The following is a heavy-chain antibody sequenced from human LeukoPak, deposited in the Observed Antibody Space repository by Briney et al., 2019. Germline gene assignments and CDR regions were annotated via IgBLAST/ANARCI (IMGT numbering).Heavy chain of an antibody. Sequence: GGSLRLSCAASGFTVSSNYMSWVRQAPGKGLEWASVIYSGGSTYYADSVKGRFTISRDNSKNTLYLQMNSLRAEDTAVYYCASIDIVATIWVYFDYWGQGTLVTVSS. CDR3: ASIDIVATIWVYFDY. J-gene: IGHJ4*02. CDR1: GFTVSSNY. D-gene: IGHD5-12*01. CDR2: IYSGGST. V-gene: IGHV3-66*02.